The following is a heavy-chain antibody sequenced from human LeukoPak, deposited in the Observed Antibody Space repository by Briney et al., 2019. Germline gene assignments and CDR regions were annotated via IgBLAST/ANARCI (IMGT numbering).Heavy chain of an antibody. CDR1: GFTFSSYW. CDR3: AKDKVVVVPAAMPGWFDP. CDR2: ISGSGGST. D-gene: IGHD2-2*01. Sequence: GGSLRLSCAASGFTFSSYWMSWVRQAPGKGLEWVSAISGSGGSTYYADSVKGRFTISRDNSKNTLYLQMNSLRAEDTAVYYCAKDKVVVVPAAMPGWFDPWGQGTLVTVSS. V-gene: IGHV3-23*01. J-gene: IGHJ5*02.